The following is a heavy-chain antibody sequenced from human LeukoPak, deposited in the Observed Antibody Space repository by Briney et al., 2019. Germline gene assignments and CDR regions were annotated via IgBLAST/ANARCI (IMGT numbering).Heavy chain of an antibody. CDR3: ASDSFSIPAQSTVNFGY. J-gene: IGHJ4*02. CDR2: INEDGSAQ. Sequence: GGSLRLSCAASGFTFSNYWMSWVRQAPGKGLEWVANINEDGSAQYYVGSVRGRFTISRDNAKNSLYLQMNSLRVEDTAVYYCASDSFSIPAQSTVNFGYWGQGILVTVSS. V-gene: IGHV3-7*01. D-gene: IGHD2-21*01. CDR1: GFTFSNYW.